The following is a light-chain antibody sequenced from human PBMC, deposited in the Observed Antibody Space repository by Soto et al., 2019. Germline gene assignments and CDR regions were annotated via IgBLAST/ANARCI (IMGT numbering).Light chain of an antibody. CDR3: QQYYSYPPT. CDR2: AAS. J-gene: IGKJ2*01. Sequence: AIRMTQSPSSFSASTGDRVTITCRASQGISSYLAWYQQKPGEAPKLLIYAASTLQSGVPSRFSGSGSGTDFTLTISCLKSEDFETYYCQQYYSYPPTFGQGTKLEIK. V-gene: IGKV1-8*01. CDR1: QGISSY.